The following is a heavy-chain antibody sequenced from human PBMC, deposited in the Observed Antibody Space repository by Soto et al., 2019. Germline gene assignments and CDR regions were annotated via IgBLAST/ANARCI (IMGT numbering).Heavy chain of an antibody. Sequence: PGGSLRLSCAASGFTFSSYGMHWVRQAPGKGLEWVAVISYDGSDKYYADSVKGRFTISRDNSNNTLYLQMDSLRAEDTAVYYCARDRYSYGLGRYWGQGTLVTVSS. V-gene: IGHV3-33*08. CDR1: GFTFSSYG. D-gene: IGHD5-18*01. CDR2: ISYDGSDK. J-gene: IGHJ4*02. CDR3: ARDRYSYGLGRY.